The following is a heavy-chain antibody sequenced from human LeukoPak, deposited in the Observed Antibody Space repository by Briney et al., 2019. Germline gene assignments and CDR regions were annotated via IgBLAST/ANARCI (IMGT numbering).Heavy chain of an antibody. CDR3: ARGLAYNYDSSAYFLDY. CDR2: ISHDGSNK. V-gene: IGHV3-30*04. J-gene: IGHJ4*02. Sequence: GGSLRPSCAASGFTFSRYAMHWVRQAPGKGLEWMAVISHDGSNKYYADSVKGRFTISRDNSKNTLYLQMNSLRAEDTAVCYCARGLAYNYDSSAYFLDYWGQGTLVTVSS. D-gene: IGHD3-22*01. CDR1: GFTFSRYA.